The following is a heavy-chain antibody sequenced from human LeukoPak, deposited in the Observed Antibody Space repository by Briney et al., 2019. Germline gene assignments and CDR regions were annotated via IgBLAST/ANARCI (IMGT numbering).Heavy chain of an antibody. CDR1: SGSISSSSYY. J-gene: IGHJ4*02. CDR2: IYYSGST. V-gene: IGHV4-39*01. Sequence: SETLSLTCTVSSGSISSSSYYWGWIRQPPGKGLEWIGSIYYSGSTYYNPSLKSRVTISVDTSKNQFSLKLSSVTAADTAVYYCARLTIWSSSWFDYWGQGTLVTVSS. D-gene: IGHD6-13*01. CDR3: ARLTIWSSSWFDY.